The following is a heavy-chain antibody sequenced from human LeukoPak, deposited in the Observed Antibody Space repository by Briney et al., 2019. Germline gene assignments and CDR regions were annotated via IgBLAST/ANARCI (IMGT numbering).Heavy chain of an antibody. J-gene: IGHJ4*02. CDR3: ARLHPSCRQFDY. CDR1: GGSISSGDYY. V-gene: IGHV4-30-4*01. Sequence: SETLSLTCTVSGGSISSGDYYWNWIRQPPGKGLEWIGYIYYSGSTFYNPSLKSRVTISLDTSKNHFSLKLSSVTAADTAVYYCARLHPSCRQFDYWGQGSLVTVSS. CDR2: IYYSGST. D-gene: IGHD2-2*01.